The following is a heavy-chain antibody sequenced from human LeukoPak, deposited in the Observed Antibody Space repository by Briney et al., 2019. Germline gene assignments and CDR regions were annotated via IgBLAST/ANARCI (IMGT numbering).Heavy chain of an antibody. Sequence: SETLSLTCAVYGGSFSGYYWSWIRQPPGKGLEWIGEINHSGSTNYNPSLKSRVTISVDTSKNQFSLKLSSVTAAGTAVYYCARYYYDSSGHKTPYFDYWGQGTLVTVSS. D-gene: IGHD3-22*01. J-gene: IGHJ4*02. V-gene: IGHV4-34*01. CDR2: INHSGST. CDR1: GGSFSGYY. CDR3: ARYYYDSSGHKTPYFDY.